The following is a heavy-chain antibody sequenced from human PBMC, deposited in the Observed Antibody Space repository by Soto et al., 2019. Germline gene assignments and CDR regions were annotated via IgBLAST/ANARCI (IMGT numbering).Heavy chain of an antibody. D-gene: IGHD1-1*01. CDR1: GGFVSSGSYY. CDR2: MSHSAGT. J-gene: IGHJ3*02. CDR3: ARVERGTATTVVDAFDI. Sequence: QVQLQQWGAGLLKPSETLSLTCAVYGGFVSSGSYYWSWIRQPPGKGLEWIGEMSHSAGTHFNPSLTSRVTIWVDTSKNQFSLKMSSVTAADTALYYCARVERGTATTVVDAFDIWGPGTMVTVSS. V-gene: IGHV4-34*01.